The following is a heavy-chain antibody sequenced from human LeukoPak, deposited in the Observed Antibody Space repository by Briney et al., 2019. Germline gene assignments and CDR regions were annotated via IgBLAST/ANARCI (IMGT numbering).Heavy chain of an antibody. D-gene: IGHD3-3*01. CDR1: GGSISSATW. V-gene: IGHV4-4*02. Sequence: NPSETLSLTCAVSGGSISSATWWSWVRQPPGKGLEWIGEIYHSGNTNYNPSLKSRATISVDKSKNQFSLRLTSVTAADTAVYYCARGGPNFWSGYFDYWGQGSLVTVSS. J-gene: IGHJ4*02. CDR2: IYHSGNT. CDR3: ARGGPNFWSGYFDY.